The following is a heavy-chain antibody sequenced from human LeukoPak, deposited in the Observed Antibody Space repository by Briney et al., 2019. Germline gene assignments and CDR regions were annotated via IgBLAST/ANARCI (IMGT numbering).Heavy chain of an antibody. V-gene: IGHV1-3*01. CDR3: ARARQYCSSTSCYMCDY. CDR1: GYTFTSYA. D-gene: IGHD2-2*02. Sequence: ASVKVSCKASGYTFTSYAMHWVRRAPGQRLEWMGWINAGNGNTKYSQKFQGRVTITRDTSASTAYMELSSLRSEDTAVYYCARARQYCSSTSCYMCDYWGQGTLVTVSS. J-gene: IGHJ4*02. CDR2: INAGNGNT.